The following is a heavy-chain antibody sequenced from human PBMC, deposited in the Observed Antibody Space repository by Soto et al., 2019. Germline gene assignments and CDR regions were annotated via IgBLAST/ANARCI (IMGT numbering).Heavy chain of an antibody. CDR3: AKDWAFGEFPKPFDY. J-gene: IGHJ4*02. D-gene: IGHD3-10*01. Sequence: GSLRLSCAASGFTFSSYAMSWVRQAPGKGLEWVSAISGNGADTSYADYVKGRFTISRDNSKNTLYLQMNSLRAEDTAVYYCAKDWAFGEFPKPFDYWGQGTLVTVSS. CDR2: ISGNGADT. V-gene: IGHV3-23*01. CDR1: GFTFSSYA.